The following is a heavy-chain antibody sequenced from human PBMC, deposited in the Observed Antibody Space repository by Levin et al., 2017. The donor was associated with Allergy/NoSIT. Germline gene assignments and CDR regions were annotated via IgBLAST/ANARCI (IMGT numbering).Heavy chain of an antibody. V-gene: IGHV3-15*01. D-gene: IGHD3-22*01. CDR3: AKSVVIGTLAY. CDR1: GFTFSNAW. Sequence: GGSLRLSCAASGFTFSNAWMTWVRQAPGKGLEWVGRIKRNSDGGTADYAAPVKGRFTISRDDSRNTLYLQMSSLKTEDTAVYYCAKSVVIGTLAYWGQGTLITVSS. CDR2: IKRNSDGGTA. J-gene: IGHJ4*02.